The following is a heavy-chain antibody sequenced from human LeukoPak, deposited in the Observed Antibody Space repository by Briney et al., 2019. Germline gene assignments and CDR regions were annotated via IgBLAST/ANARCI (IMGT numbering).Heavy chain of an antibody. CDR3: ARVAGRDGSTYYFDY. CDR2: IYYSGST. V-gene: IGHV4-59*01. D-gene: IGHD5-24*01. J-gene: IGHJ4*02. Sequence: SETLSLTCTVSGGSISSYYWSWIRQPPGKGLEWIGYIYYSGSTNYNPSLKSRVTISVDTSKNQFSLKLSSVTAADTAVYYCARVAGRDGSTYYFDYWGQRTLVTVSS. CDR1: GGSISSYY.